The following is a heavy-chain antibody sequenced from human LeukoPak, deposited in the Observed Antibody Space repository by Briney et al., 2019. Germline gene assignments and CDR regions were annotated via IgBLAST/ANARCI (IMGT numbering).Heavy chain of an antibody. CDR1: GYTFTSYG. J-gene: IGHJ6*02. CDR2: ISAYNGNT. V-gene: IGHV1-18*01. CDR3: ARRAPNNYYYYGMDV. Sequence: ASVKVSCKASGYTFTSYGISWVRQAPGQGLEWMGWISAYNGNTNYAQKLQGRVTMTTDTSTSTAYMGLRSLRSDDTAVYYCARRAPNNYYYYGMDVWGQGTTVTVSS.